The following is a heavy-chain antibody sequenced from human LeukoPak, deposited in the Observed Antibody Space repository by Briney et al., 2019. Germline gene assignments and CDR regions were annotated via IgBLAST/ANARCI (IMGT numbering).Heavy chain of an antibody. CDR2: VSPSGNTT. D-gene: IGHD1-14*01. J-gene: IGHJ4*02. CDR1: GFTFSTYA. V-gene: IGHV3-23*01. CDR3: ARESRYRDYFDY. Sequence: PGGSLRLSCAASGFTFSTYAISWVRQAPGKGLEWVSGVSPSGNTTYYPDSVKGRFAISRDNAKNTVYLQMNSVRADDTAVYYCARESRYRDYFDYWGQGTMVIVSS.